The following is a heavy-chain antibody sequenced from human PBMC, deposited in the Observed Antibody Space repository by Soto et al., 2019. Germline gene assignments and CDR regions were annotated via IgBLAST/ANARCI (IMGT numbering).Heavy chain of an antibody. CDR2: IYPGDSET. CDR1: AFTFTNYY. D-gene: IGHD3-10*01. CDR3: SCTRHYHGAAFDS. V-gene: IGHV5-51*01. Sequence: PGESLKISCNGSAFTFTNYYIGWVRQMPGKGLEWMGIIYPGDSETTYSPSFQGQVTFSVDKSLNIAYLQWSSLKASDTAIYYCSCTRHYHGAAFDSWGHGTLVTVSS. J-gene: IGHJ4*01.